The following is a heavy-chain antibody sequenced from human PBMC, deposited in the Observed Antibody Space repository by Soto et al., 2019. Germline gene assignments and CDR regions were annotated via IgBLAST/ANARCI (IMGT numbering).Heavy chain of an antibody. CDR1: GFTFSSYG. V-gene: IGHV3-30*18. J-gene: IGHJ4*02. D-gene: IGHD1-1*01. CDR3: AKPTATGPDALDY. Sequence: QVQLVESGGGVVQPGRSLRLSCAASGFTFSSYGMHWVRQAPGKGLEWVAVISYDGSNKYYADSVKGRFTISRDNSKNTLYLQMDSLRAEDTAVYYCAKPTATGPDALDYWGQGTLVTVSS. CDR2: ISYDGSNK.